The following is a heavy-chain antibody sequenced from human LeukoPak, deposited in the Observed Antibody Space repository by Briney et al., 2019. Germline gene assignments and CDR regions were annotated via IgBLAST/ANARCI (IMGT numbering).Heavy chain of an antibody. CDR3: ARESAAAGGFDP. D-gene: IGHD6-13*01. CDR2: INSDGSST. J-gene: IGHJ5*02. CDR1: GFTFSSYW. V-gene: IGHV3-74*01. Sequence: PGGSLRLSCAASGFTFSSYWMHWVRQAPGKGLVWVSRINSDGSSTSYADSVKGRFTISRDNAKNTLYLQMNSLRAEDTAVYYCARESAAAGGFDPWGQGTLVTVSS.